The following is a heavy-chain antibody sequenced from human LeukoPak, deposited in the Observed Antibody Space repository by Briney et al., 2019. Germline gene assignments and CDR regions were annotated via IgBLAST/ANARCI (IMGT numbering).Heavy chain of an antibody. CDR1: GGSFSGYY. CDR3: ARRGAYGSGSYNIDY. V-gene: IGHV4-34*01. Sequence: SETLSLTCAVYGGSFSGYYWSWIRQPPGKGLEWIGEINHNGSTNYNPSLKSRVTISVDTSKNQFSLKLSSVTAADTAVYYCARRGAYGSGSYNIDYWGQGTLVTVSS. CDR2: INHNGST. J-gene: IGHJ4*02. D-gene: IGHD3-10*01.